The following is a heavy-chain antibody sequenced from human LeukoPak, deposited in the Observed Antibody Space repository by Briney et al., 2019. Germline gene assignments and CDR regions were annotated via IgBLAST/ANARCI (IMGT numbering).Heavy chain of an antibody. Sequence: PGGSLRLSCAASGFTFSGSAMHWVRQASGKGLEWVGRIRSKANSYATAYAASVKRRFTISRDDSKNTAYLQMNSLKTEDTAVYYCTRADDFWSGYYNPYYFDYWGQGTLVTVSS. CDR1: GFTFSGSA. J-gene: IGHJ4*02. V-gene: IGHV3-73*01. D-gene: IGHD3-3*01. CDR2: IRSKANSYAT. CDR3: TRADDFWSGYYNPYYFDY.